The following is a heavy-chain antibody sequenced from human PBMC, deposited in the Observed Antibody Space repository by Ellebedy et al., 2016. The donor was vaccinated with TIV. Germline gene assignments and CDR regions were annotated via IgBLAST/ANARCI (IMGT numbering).Heavy chain of an antibody. V-gene: IGHV3-21*06. CDR3: SRDEVTGTDY. J-gene: IGHJ4*02. CDR1: GFTFMTYS. D-gene: IGHD1-14*01. Sequence: GESLKISCAASGFTFMTYSLNWFRQAPGQGLEWVSSFSSSSQYIYYADSVKGRFIIARDNAKNSLYLEMKSLRVEDTAVYFCSRDEVTGTDYWGQGTLVIVSS. CDR2: FSSSSQYI.